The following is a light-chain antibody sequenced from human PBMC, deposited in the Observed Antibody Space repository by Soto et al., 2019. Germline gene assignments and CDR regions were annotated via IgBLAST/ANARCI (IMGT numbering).Light chain of an antibody. Sequence: QSALTQPASVSGSPGQSITISCTGTSNDVGGYNYVSWYQQHPGKAPKLLIYRNNQRPSGVPDRFSGSKSGTSASLAISGLRSEDEADYYCAAWDDSLSVVVFGGGTKVTVL. J-gene: IGLJ2*01. CDR3: AAWDDSLSVVV. CDR1: SNDVGGYNY. CDR2: RNN. V-gene: IGLV1-47*01.